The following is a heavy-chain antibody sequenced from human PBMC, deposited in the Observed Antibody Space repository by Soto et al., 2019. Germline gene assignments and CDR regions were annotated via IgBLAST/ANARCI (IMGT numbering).Heavy chain of an antibody. J-gene: IGHJ6*02. Sequence: SVKVSCKASGGTFSSYAISWVRQAPGQGLEWMGGIIPIFGTANYAQKFQGRVTITADESTSTAYMELSSLRSEDTAVYYCARADYDFWSGSPDYYYYGMDVWGQGTTVTVSS. CDR3: ARADYDFWSGSPDYYYYGMDV. CDR2: IIPIFGTA. V-gene: IGHV1-69*13. D-gene: IGHD3-3*01. CDR1: GGTFSSYA.